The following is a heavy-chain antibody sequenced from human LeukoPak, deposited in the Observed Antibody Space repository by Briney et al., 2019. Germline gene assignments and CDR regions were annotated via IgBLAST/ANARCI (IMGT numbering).Heavy chain of an antibody. CDR3: ALYYGSGSGDDP. V-gene: IGHV1-46*01. CDR1: GYTFTSYY. D-gene: IGHD3-10*01. Sequence: ASVKVSCKASGYTFTSYYMHWVRQAPGQGLEWMGIINPSGGSTSYAQKFQGRVTMTRDTSTSTVYMELSSLRSDDTAVYYCALYYGSGSGDDPWGQGTLVTVSS. J-gene: IGHJ5*02. CDR2: INPSGGST.